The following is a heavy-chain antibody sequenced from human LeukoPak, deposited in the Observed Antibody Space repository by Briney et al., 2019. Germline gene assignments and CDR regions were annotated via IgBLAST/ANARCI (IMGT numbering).Heavy chain of an antibody. CDR2: TPYHGVSR. CDR3: AKDRHGEHTSDY. J-gene: IGHJ4*02. CDR1: GFIFGSYG. V-gene: IGHV3-30*02. Sequence: PGGSLRLSCAASGFIFGSYGMHWVRQAPGKGLEWVAFTPYHGVSRYYTESVKGRFTISRDNSKSTLYLQMNSLRIEDTAVYYCAKDRHGEHTSDYWGQGTLVIVSS. D-gene: IGHD4-17*01.